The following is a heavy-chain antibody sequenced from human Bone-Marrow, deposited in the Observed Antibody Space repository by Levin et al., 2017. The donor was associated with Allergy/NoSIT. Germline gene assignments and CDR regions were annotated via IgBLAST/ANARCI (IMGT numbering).Heavy chain of an antibody. Sequence: SETLSLTCTVSGGSINSNEYYWSWIRQSPGTGLEWIGYIYYSGTTYYNPSLRSRATISLDMSKNQFSLKVNSVTAADTAVYYCGRGGDSSYYGMDVWGQGTTVTVSS. CDR2: IYYSGTT. J-gene: IGHJ6*02. V-gene: IGHV4-30-4*01. CDR3: GRGGDSSYYGMDV. CDR1: GGSINSNEYY.